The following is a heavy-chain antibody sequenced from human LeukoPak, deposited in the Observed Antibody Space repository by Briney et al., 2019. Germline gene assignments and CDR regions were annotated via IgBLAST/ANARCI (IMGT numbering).Heavy chain of an antibody. CDR2: IIPIFGTA. CDR1: GGTFSSYA. D-gene: IGHD6-19*01. J-gene: IGHJ4*02. V-gene: IGHV1-69*05. Sequence: GASVKVSCKASGGTFSSYAISWVRQAPGQGLEWMGRIIPIFGTANYAQKFQGRVTITTDESTSTAYIELSSLRSEDTAVYYCARDGSAVAGGPLRYWGQGTLVTVSS. CDR3: ARDGSAVAGGPLRY.